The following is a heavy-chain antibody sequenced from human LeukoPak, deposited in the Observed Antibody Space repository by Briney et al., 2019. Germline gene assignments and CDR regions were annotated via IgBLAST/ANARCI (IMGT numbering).Heavy chain of an antibody. V-gene: IGHV4-30-4*01. J-gene: IGHJ4*02. Sequence: MAPETLSLTCTVSGGSISSGDYYWSWIRQPPGKGLEWIGYIYYSGSTYYNPSLKSRVTISVDTSKNQFSLKLSSVTAADTAVYYCARGYYDSTSDYWGQGTLVTVSS. D-gene: IGHD3-22*01. CDR2: IYYSGST. CDR1: GGSISSGDYY. CDR3: ARGYYDSTSDY.